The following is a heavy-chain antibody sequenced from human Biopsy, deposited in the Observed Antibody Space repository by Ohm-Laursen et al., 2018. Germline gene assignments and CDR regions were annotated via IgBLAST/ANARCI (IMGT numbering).Heavy chain of an antibody. V-gene: IGHV3-9*02. CDR3: AKDLGQVTAAIGY. CDR1: GFTSDDYA. J-gene: IGHJ4*02. Sequence: RSLRLSCAASGFTSDDYAMHWVRQAPGKGLEWVSGITWNSGSIGYADSVKGRFSIFRDNAKHSLYLQMNSLRAEDTALYYCAKDLGQVTAAIGYWGQGTLVTVSS. D-gene: IGHD2-21*02. CDR2: ITWNSGSI.